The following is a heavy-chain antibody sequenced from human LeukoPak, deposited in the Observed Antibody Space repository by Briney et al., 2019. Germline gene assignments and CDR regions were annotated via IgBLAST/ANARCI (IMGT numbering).Heavy chain of an antibody. Sequence: GSLRPSCAGSGFTFRKYAMGLVRQAPGKGLEWVSGFSGSGGKTYYADSVKGRFTILRDNSKNTLALRMNSLRGEDAAVYYCVKFRGIQHYNYHMDVWGKRATVTVSS. CDR2: FSGSGGKT. CDR1: GFTFRKYA. J-gene: IGHJ6*03. V-gene: IGHV3-23*01. D-gene: IGHD3-10*01. CDR3: VKFRGIQHYNYHMDV.